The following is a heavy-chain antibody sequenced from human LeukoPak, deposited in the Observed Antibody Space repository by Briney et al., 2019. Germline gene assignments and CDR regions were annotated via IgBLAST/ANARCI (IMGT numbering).Heavy chain of an antibody. CDR3: ANDHGNCGGDCNDY. D-gene: IGHD2-21*02. CDR1: GFTFRSYA. Sequence: GGSLRLSCAASGFTFRSYAMTWVRQAPGKGLDWVSNINTGGDRTYYADSVKGRFTISRDNSKNTLYLQMNSLRAEDTAVYYCANDHGNCGGDCNDYWGQGTLVTVSS. CDR2: INTGGDRT. V-gene: IGHV3-23*01. J-gene: IGHJ4*02.